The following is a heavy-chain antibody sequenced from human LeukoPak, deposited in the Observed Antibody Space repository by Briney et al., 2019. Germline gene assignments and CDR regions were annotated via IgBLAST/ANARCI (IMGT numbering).Heavy chain of an antibody. D-gene: IGHD6-13*01. CDR3: ARASIAAAGYYLDY. V-gene: IGHV3-53*04. CDR1: GFNVSTNY. Sequence: PGGSLRLSCAASGFNVSTNYLSWVRQAPGKGLACVSVIYGGGSTNYADSVKGRFTISRHNSKNTLYLQMNSLRTEDTAVYYCARASIAAAGYYLDYWGQGSLVTVSS. CDR2: IYGGGST. J-gene: IGHJ4*02.